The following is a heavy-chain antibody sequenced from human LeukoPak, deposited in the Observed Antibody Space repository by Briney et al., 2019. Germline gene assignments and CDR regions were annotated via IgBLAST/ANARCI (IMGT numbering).Heavy chain of an antibody. V-gene: IGHV4-39*07. Sequence: SETLSLTCTVSGGSISSSSHYWGWIRQPPGRGLEWIGSISNSGSTYYNPSLKSRVTISVDTSNNQFSLKLSSVTAADTAVYYCATTTIRLGYWGQGTLVTVSS. D-gene: IGHD1-26*01. CDR2: ISNSGST. J-gene: IGHJ4*02. CDR3: ATTTIRLGY. CDR1: GGSISSSSHY.